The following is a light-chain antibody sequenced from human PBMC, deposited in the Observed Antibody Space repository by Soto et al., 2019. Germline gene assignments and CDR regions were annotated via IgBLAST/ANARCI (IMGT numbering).Light chain of an antibody. V-gene: IGKV1-27*01. CDR3: QKDDNAPLT. CDR2: AAY. Sequence: DIQMTQAPSSLSASVGDRVTITCRARQDISTYLAWYQQKPGKVPKLLISAAYTFQSGVPPRFSGSGSGTDFTLTISSLQPEDVAPYYCQKDDNAPLTFGGGTKVEIK. J-gene: IGKJ4*01. CDR1: QDISTY.